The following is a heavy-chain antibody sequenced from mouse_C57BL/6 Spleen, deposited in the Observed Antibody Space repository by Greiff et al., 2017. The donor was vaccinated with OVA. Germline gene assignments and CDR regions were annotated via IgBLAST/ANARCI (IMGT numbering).Heavy chain of an antibody. CDR2: ISDGGSYT. Sequence: EVMLVESGGGLVKPGGSLKLSCAASGFTFSSYAMSWVRQTPEKRLEWVATISDGGSYTYYPDNVKGRFTISRDNAKNNLYLQMSHLKSEDTAMYYCARDGGITTVRDFDYWGQGTTLTVSS. D-gene: IGHD1-1*01. V-gene: IGHV5-4*01. CDR3: ARDGGITTVRDFDY. J-gene: IGHJ2*01. CDR1: GFTFSSYA.